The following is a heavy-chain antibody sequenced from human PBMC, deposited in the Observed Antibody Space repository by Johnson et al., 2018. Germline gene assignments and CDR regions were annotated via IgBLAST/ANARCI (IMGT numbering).Heavy chain of an antibody. CDR1: GFTFDDYA. V-gene: IGHV3-9*01. D-gene: IGHD3-22*01. CDR3: AKDTHYYYDSSGNAFDI. CDR2: ISWNSGSI. J-gene: IGHJ3*02. Sequence: VQLVQSGGGLVQPGRSLRLSCAASGFTFDDYAMHWVRQAPGKGLEWVSGISWNSGSIGYADSVKGRFTISRDNAKNSLYLQMNSLRAEDTALYYCAKDTHYYYDSSGNAFDIWGQGTMVTVSS.